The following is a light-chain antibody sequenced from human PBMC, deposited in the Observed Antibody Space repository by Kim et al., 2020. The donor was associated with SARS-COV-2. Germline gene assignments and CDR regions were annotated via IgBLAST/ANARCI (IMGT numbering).Light chain of an antibody. CDR3: QQYAISRGT. J-gene: IGKJ2*01. V-gene: IGKV3-20*01. Sequence: PGERATLSCRASQTISSSKLAWYQQKPGQAPRLVIYGASSRATGIPDRFSGSGSGTDFTLTITRLEPEDFAVYYCQQYAISRGTFGQGTKLEI. CDR1: QTISSSK. CDR2: GAS.